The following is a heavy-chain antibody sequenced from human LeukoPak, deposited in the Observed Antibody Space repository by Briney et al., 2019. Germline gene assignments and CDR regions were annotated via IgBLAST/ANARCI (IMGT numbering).Heavy chain of an antibody. J-gene: IGHJ4*02. CDR1: GGSISSYY. V-gene: IGHV4-59*01. CDR2: IYYSGST. CDR3: ARGEGSEIIDY. D-gene: IGHD5-24*01. Sequence: SETLSLTCTVSGGSISSYYWRWIRQPPGKGLEWIGYIYYSGSTNYNPSLKSRVTISVDTSKNQFSLKLSSVTAADTAVYYCARGEGSEIIDYWGQGTLVTISS.